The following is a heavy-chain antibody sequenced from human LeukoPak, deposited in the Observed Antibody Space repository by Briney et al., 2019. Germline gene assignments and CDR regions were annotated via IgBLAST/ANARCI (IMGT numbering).Heavy chain of an antibody. CDR3: AKDQRYQLPSSHDY. J-gene: IGHJ4*02. D-gene: IGHD2-2*01. Sequence: GGSLRLSCAASGFTFSSYAMSWVRQAPGKGLEWVSAISGSGGSTYYADSVKGRFTISRDNSKNTLYLQMDSLRAEDTAVYYCAKDQRYQLPSSHDYWGQGTLVTVSS. V-gene: IGHV3-23*01. CDR1: GFTFSSYA. CDR2: ISGSGGST.